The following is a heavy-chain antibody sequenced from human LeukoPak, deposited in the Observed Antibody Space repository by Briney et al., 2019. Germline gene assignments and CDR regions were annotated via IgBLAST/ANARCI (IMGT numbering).Heavy chain of an antibody. CDR1: GGSISSYY. CDR2: ISSSTSYI. CDR3: ARDSCTNCYYYYGMDV. V-gene: IGHV3-21*01. D-gene: IGHD2-8*01. Sequence: LSLTCTVSGGSISSYYWSWIRQAPGKGLEWVSSISSSTSYIYYADSVKGRFTISKDNAKNSLYLQMNSLRAEDTAVYYCARDSCTNCYYYYGMDVWGQGTTVTVSS. J-gene: IGHJ6*02.